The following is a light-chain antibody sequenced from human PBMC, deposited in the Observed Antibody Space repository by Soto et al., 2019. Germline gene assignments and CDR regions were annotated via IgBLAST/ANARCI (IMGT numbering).Light chain of an antibody. V-gene: IGKV3-15*01. CDR1: QSFSSN. CDR3: QQYNDWPRT. CDR2: GVS. Sequence: EIVMTQSPATLSLSPVERATLSCMASQSFSSNLAWYQQKPGQAPRLLIYGVSTRATGIPPRFSGSGSGTEFTLTISSLQSEDFAVYYCQQYNDWPRTFGQGTRLEIK. J-gene: IGKJ5*01.